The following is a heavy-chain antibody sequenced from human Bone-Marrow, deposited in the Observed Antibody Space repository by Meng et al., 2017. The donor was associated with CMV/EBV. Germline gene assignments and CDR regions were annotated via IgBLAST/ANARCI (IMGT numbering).Heavy chain of an antibody. J-gene: IGHJ4*02. V-gene: IGHV4-34*01. CDR3: ARGDDIVVVLDY. CDR1: GGSFSGYY. Sequence: LTCAVYGGSFSGYYWSWIRQPPGKGLEWIGEINHSGSTNYNPSLKSRVTISVDTSKNQFSLKLSSVTAADTAVYYCARGDDIVVVLDYWGQGTLVTVSS. D-gene: IGHD2-2*01. CDR2: INHSGST.